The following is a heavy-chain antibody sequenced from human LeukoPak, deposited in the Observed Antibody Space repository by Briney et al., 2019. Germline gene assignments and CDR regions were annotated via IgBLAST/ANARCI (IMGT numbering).Heavy chain of an antibody. Sequence: SETLSLTCTVSGGSISSYYWGWIRQPPGKGLEWIGSVYYSGNTYYNPSLKSRVTISVDTSKNQFSLKLSSVTAADTAVYYCATVITPGYFDYWGQGTLVTVSS. CDR1: GGSISSYY. CDR3: ATVITPGYFDY. CDR2: VYYSGNT. D-gene: IGHD4-23*01. V-gene: IGHV4-39*01. J-gene: IGHJ4*02.